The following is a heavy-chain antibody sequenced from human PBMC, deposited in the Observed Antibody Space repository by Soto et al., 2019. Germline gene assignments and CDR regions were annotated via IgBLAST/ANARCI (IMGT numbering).Heavy chain of an antibody. V-gene: IGHV4-31*03. Sequence: PSETLSLTCTVSGGSISRSTSYWCWIRQPPGKGLEGIGYIHYRGSAYYNPPLSGRVTILVDTTKNQFSMKLSSVTAADTAMYYCAREVNVPADADAFDIWGQGTMVTVSS. CDR2: IHYRGSA. J-gene: IGHJ3*02. D-gene: IGHD2-2*01. CDR1: GGSISRSTSY. CDR3: AREVNVPADADAFDI.